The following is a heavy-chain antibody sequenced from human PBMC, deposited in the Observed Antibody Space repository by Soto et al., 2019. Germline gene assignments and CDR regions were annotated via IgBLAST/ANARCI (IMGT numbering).Heavy chain of an antibody. CDR3: AREQMVRGVIITFRWFDP. V-gene: IGHV4-34*01. CDR2: INHSGST. CDR1: GGSFSGYY. D-gene: IGHD3-10*01. Sequence: SLTCAVYGGSFSGYYWSWIRQPPGKGLEWIGEINHSGSTNYNPSLKSRVTISVDTSKNQFSLKLSSVTAADTAVYYCAREQMVRGVIITFRWFDPWGQGTLVTVSS. J-gene: IGHJ5*02.